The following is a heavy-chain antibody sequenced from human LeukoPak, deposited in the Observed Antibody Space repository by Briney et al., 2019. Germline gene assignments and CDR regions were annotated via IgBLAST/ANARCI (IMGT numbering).Heavy chain of an antibody. V-gene: IGHV5-51*01. CDR2: IYPGDSDT. J-gene: IGHJ5*02. Sequence: GESLKISCKGSGYSFTSYWIGWVRQMPGKGLEWMGIIYPGDSDTRYSPSFQGQATISADKSISTAYLQWSSLKASDTAMYYCARRPIAAAGTGWFDPWGQGTLVTVSS. D-gene: IGHD6-13*01. CDR1: GYSFTSYW. CDR3: ARRPIAAAGTGWFDP.